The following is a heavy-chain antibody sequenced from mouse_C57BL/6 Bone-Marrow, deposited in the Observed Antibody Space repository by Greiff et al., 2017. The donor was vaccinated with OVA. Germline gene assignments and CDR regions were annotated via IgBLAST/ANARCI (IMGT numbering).Heavy chain of an antibody. Sequence: QVQLQPPGAELVKPGASVKMSCKASGYTFTSYWITWVKQRPGQGLEWIGDIYPGSGSTNYNEKFKSKATLTVDTSSSTAYMQLSSLTSEDSAVYYCARSYYYDYDGYAMDYCCQGTSVTVSS. J-gene: IGHJ4*01. D-gene: IGHD2-4*01. CDR1: GYTFTSYW. CDR3: ARSYYYDYDGYAMDY. CDR2: IYPGSGST. V-gene: IGHV1-55*01.